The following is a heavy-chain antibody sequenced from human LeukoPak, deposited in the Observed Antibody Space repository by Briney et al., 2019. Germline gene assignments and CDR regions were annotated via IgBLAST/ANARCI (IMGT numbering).Heavy chain of an antibody. D-gene: IGHD1-26*01. J-gene: IGHJ6*03. CDR1: GGTFSSYA. CDR2: IIPIFGTA. Sequence: SVKVSCKASGGTFSSYAISWVRQAPGQGLEWMGRIIPIFGTANYAQRFQGRVTITTDESTSTAYMELSSLRSEDTAVYYCARDNSWELLDKCYYMDVWGKGTTVTVSS. CDR3: ARDNSWELLDKCYYMDV. V-gene: IGHV1-69*05.